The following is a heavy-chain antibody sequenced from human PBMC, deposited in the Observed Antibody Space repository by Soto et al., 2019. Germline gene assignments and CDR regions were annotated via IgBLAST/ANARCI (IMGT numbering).Heavy chain of an antibody. CDR2: ISGSGGST. D-gene: IGHD3-3*01. Sequence: GGSLRLSCAASGFTFSSYAMSWVRQAPGKGLEWVSAISGSGGSTYYADSVKGRFTISRDNSKNTLYLQMNSLRAEDTAVYDCAKAGHYDFWSGYSKYFDYWGQGTLVTVSS. J-gene: IGHJ4*02. CDR1: GFTFSSYA. CDR3: AKAGHYDFWSGYSKYFDY. V-gene: IGHV3-23*01.